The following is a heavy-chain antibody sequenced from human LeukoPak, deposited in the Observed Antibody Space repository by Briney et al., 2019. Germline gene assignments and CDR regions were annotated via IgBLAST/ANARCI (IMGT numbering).Heavy chain of an antibody. Sequence: GGSLRLSCAASGFTFSTYCKSWVRQAPGKGLEWVANINQYGSEKYYVDSVKGRFTISRDNAKNSLYLQMNSLRAEDTAVYYCARDLRIAARAPWGQGTLVTVSS. J-gene: IGHJ5*02. CDR2: INQYGSEK. CDR3: ARDLRIAARAP. V-gene: IGHV3-7*01. CDR1: GFTFSTYC. D-gene: IGHD6-6*01.